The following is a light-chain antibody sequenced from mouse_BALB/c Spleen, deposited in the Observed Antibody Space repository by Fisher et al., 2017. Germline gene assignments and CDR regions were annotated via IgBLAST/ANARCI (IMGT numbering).Light chain of an antibody. CDR3: QQWSSYPLT. Sequence: IVLTQTPALMSASPGEKVTMTCSASSSVSSSYLYWYQQKSGSSPKLWIYSISNLASGVPARFSGSGSGNSYSLTISRMEAEDAATYYCQQWSSYPLTFGAGTKLELK. V-gene: IGKV4-78*01. CDR2: SIS. J-gene: IGKJ5*01. CDR1: SSVSSSY.